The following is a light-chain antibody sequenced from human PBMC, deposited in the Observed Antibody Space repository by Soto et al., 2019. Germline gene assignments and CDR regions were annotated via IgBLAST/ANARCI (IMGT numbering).Light chain of an antibody. Sequence: ENVLTQSPGTLSLSPGERATLSCRASQSVSSSYLAWYQHKPGQAPRLLTYGASSRATGIPDRFSASGSGPDFTLTISTLEPEDLAVYYCHQYGSSPTFGQGTKVEVK. CDR2: GAS. J-gene: IGKJ1*01. CDR1: QSVSSSY. V-gene: IGKV3-20*01. CDR3: HQYGSSPT.